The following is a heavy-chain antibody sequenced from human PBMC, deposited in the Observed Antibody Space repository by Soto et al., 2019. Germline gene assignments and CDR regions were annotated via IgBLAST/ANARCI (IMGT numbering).Heavy chain of an antibody. D-gene: IGHD3-10*01. J-gene: IGHJ6*02. V-gene: IGHV3-64D*06. CDR2: ISSNGGST. CDR1: GFTFSIYA. CDR3: VKDKVPMVRGVIITSLGMDV. Sequence: PGGSLRLSCSASGFTFSIYAMHWVRQAPGKGLEYVSAISSNGGSTYYADSVKGRFTISRDNSKNTLYLQMSSLRAEDTAVYYCVKDKVPMVRGVIITSLGMDVWGQGTTVTVSS.